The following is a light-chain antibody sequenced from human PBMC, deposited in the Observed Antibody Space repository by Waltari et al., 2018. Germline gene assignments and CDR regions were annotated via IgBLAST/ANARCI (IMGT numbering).Light chain of an antibody. V-gene: IGLV2-23*02. J-gene: IGLJ1*01. Sequence: SCYHRHPGAAPILRIYDITPLPSGISDRFSGSKSGKTASLTISGLQAEDEADYYCCSFAGYGIYVFGSGTHVTVL. CDR3: CSFAGYGIYV. CDR2: DIT.